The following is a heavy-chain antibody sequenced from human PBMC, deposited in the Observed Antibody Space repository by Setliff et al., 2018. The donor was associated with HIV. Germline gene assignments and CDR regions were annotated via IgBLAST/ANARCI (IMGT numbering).Heavy chain of an antibody. V-gene: IGHV4-61*02. Sequence: SETLSLTCSVSGGSITSGSYYWSWIRQPAGKGLEWIGRIYTSGSTNYNPSLKSRVTISLDSSKNQFSLKLTSVTAADAAIYYCARQFPPYHSGAHYSDLWSQGTLVTVSS. D-gene: IGHD6-19*01. CDR1: GGSITSGSYY. CDR3: ARQFPPYHSGAHYSDL. CDR2: IYTSGST. J-gene: IGHJ5*02.